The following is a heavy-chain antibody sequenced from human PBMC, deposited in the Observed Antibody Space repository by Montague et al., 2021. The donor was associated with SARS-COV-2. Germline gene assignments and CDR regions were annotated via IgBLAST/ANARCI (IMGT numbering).Heavy chain of an antibody. CDR1: GGSITSSNYY. V-gene: IGHV4-39*01. J-gene: IGHJ4*02. D-gene: IGHD6-19*01. CDR3: ARVGSSGWYAPGYFDY. Sequence: SETLSLTCTVSGGSITSSNYYWGWIRQPPGMGLEWFGSISYSGSTYYTPSLKGPVTISVDTSKLQFSLRLSSVTAAATAVYYCARVGSSGWYAPGYFDYWGQGALVTVSS. CDR2: ISYSGST.